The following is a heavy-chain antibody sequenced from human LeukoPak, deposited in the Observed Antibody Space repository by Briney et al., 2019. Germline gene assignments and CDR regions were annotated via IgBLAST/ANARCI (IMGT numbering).Heavy chain of an antibody. CDR1: GGSISSYY. D-gene: IGHD1-26*01. Sequence: SETLSLTCTVSGGSISSYYWSWIRQPPGKGLEWIGNIYDSGSTYYNASLQSRVTISIDTSKNQFSLRLSSVTAADTAMYYCAKSGGYGLIDYWGQGTLVTVSS. J-gene: IGHJ4*02. CDR2: IYDSGST. V-gene: IGHV4-59*04. CDR3: AKSGGYGLIDY.